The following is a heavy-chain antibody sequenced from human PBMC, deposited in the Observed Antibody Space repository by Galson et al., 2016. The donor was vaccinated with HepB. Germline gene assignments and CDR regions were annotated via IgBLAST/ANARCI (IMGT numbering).Heavy chain of an antibody. J-gene: IGHJ4*02. Sequence: SVKVSCKASGLTFTSSGITWVRQAPGHGLEWMGWVSGYNDTSKYVQKFQDRVIMTADTSTTTAYMELRSLRSDDTAVYYCAEVRSGHYPQWGQGTLVIVSS. CDR3: AEVRSGHYPQ. D-gene: IGHD3-22*01. V-gene: IGHV1-18*01. CDR2: VSGYNDTS. CDR1: GLTFTSSG.